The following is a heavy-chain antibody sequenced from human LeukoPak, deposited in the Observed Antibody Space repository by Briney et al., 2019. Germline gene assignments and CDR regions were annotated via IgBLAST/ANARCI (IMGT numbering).Heavy chain of an antibody. CDR3: ATFSSGYYLVHYYFDY. CDR2: FDPEDGET. Sequence: ASVKVSCKVSGYTLTELSMHWVRQAPGKGLEWMGGFDPEDGETIYAQKFQGRVTMTEDTSTDTAYMELSSLRSEDTAVYYCATFSSGYYLVHYYFDYWGQGTLVTVSP. J-gene: IGHJ4*02. V-gene: IGHV1-24*01. D-gene: IGHD3-22*01. CDR1: GYTLTELS.